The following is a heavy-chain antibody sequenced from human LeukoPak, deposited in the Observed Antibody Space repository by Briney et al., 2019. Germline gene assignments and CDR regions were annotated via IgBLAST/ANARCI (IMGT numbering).Heavy chain of an antibody. V-gene: IGHV3-9*01. CDR1: GFTFSSYA. J-gene: IGHJ5*02. CDR2: ISWNSGSI. Sequence: PGGSLRLSCAASGFTFSSYAMHWVWQAPGKGLEWVSGISWNSGSIGYADSVKGRFTISRDNAKNSLYLQMNSLRAEDTALYYCAKGGCSGWYCPPNTHNWFDPWGQGTLVTVSS. D-gene: IGHD6-19*01. CDR3: AKGGCSGWYCPPNTHNWFDP.